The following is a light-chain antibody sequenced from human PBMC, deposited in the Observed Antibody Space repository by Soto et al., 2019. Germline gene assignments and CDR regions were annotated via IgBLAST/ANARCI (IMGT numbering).Light chain of an antibody. V-gene: IGLV2-14*01. CDR2: DVV. CDR3: SSYTSSHTPVA. Sequence: QSALTQPASVSGSPGQSITISCTGSSSDIGSYNYVSWYQQYPGKAPKLLIYDVVNRPSGVSDRFSASKSGNTASLTISGLQAVDEADYYCSSYTSSHTPVAFGGGTQLTVL. J-gene: IGLJ2*01. CDR1: SSDIGSYNY.